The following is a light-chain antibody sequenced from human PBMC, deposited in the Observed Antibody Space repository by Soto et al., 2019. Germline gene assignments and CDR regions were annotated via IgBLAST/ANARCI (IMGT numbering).Light chain of an antibody. CDR2: GAS. CDR3: QYYGWSPWT. CDR1: QHVTSNY. Sequence: DIVLTQSPSTLSLSPGERATLSCRASQHVTSNYLAWYQQKPGQAPRLLIYGASSRATGIPDRFSGSGSGTDFTLTITRLEREDFVVYFCQYYGWSPWTFGRGNKFE. J-gene: IGKJ1*01. V-gene: IGKV3-20*01.